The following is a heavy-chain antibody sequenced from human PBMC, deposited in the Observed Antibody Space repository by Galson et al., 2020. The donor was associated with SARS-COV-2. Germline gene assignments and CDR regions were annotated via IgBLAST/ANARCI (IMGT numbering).Heavy chain of an antibody. D-gene: IGHD3-16*01. CDR3: AWVGPRQYYYGMDV. CDR2: ISPQNGLT. V-gene: IGHV1-18*01. CDR1: GYFFTNYG. J-gene: IGHJ6*02. Sequence: GESLKISCKASGYFFTNYGISWVRQAPGQGLERMGWISPQNGLTRDVQKFQGRLTMTTDTSTSTVYMELRSLTSADTAVYFCAWVGPRQYYYGMDVWGQGTTVIVSS.